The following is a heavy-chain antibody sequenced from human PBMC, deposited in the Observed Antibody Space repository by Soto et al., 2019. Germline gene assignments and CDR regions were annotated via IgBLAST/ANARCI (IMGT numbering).Heavy chain of an antibody. Sequence: LRLSCAASRFTFSSYGMHWVRQAPGKGLEWVAVIWYDGSNKYYADSVKGRFTISRDNSKNTLYLQMNSLRAEDTAVYYCARGGKRWLQPGPFDYWGQGTLVTVSS. CDR3: ARGGKRWLQPGPFDY. J-gene: IGHJ4*02. CDR1: RFTFSSYG. V-gene: IGHV3-33*01. CDR2: IWYDGSNK. D-gene: IGHD5-12*01.